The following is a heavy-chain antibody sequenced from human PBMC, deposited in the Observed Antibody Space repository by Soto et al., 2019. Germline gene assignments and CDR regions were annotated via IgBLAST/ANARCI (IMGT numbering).Heavy chain of an antibody. V-gene: IGHV5-10-1*01. CDR3: ARLFCSTTTCDSWFDP. D-gene: IGHD2-2*01. J-gene: IGHJ5*02. CDR1: GYTFTTFW. Sequence: VESMKISCTCFGYTFTTFWGTWFLQMPVKGLEWMGRIDPRDSYVNYSPSFQGHVTISVDKSISTAYLQWGSLKASDTAMYYCARLFCSTTTCDSWFDPWGQGTLVTVSS. CDR2: IDPRDSYV.